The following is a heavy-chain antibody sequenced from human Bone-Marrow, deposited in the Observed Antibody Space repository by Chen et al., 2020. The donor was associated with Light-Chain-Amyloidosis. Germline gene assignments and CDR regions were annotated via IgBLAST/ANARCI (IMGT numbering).Heavy chain of an antibody. V-gene: IGHV5-51*01. J-gene: IGHJ4*02. Sequence: ELQLEQSGPEVKKPGESLKISCKGSGYTFPNYWIGWVRQMPGKGLEWMGVIYPDDSDARYSPSFEGQVTISADKSITTAYLQWRSLKASDTAMYYCARRRDGYNFYYWGQGTLVTVSS. D-gene: IGHD5-12*01. CDR1: GYTFPNYW. CDR2: IYPDDSDA. CDR3: ARRRDGYNFYY.